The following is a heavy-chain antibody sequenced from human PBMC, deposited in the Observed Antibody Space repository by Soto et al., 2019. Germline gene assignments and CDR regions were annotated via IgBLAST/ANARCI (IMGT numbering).Heavy chain of an antibody. CDR2: IYYSGST. CDR1: GGSISSSSYY. D-gene: IGHD4-17*01. J-gene: IGHJ6*03. Sequence: NPSETLSLTCTVSGGSISSSSYYWGWIRQPPGKGLEWIGRIYYSGSTYYNPSLKSRVTISVDTSKNQFSLKLSSVTAADTAVYYCARHTRSGYGDYYYYYYMDVRGKGTTVTVSS. V-gene: IGHV4-39*01. CDR3: ARHTRSGYGDYYYYYYMDV.